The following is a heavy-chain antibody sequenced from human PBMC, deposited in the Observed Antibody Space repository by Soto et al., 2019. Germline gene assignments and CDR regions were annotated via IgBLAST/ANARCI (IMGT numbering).Heavy chain of an antibody. CDR3: ARDCSSTSCYGAGSDYYYGMDV. V-gene: IGHV1-46*01. D-gene: IGHD2-2*01. J-gene: IGHJ6*02. CDR2: INPSGGST. Sequence: ASVKVSCKASGYTFTSYYMHWVRQAPGQGLEWMGIINPSGGSTSYAQKFQGRVTMTRDTSTSTVYMELSSLRSEDTAVYYCARDCSSTSCYGAGSDYYYGMDVWGQGTTVTVSS. CDR1: GYTFTSYY.